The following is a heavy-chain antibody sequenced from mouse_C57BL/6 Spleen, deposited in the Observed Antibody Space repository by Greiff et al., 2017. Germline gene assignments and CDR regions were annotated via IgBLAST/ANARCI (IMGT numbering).Heavy chain of an antibody. V-gene: IGHV1-82*01. CDR3: ARRGGSSLYWYFDV. CDR1: GYAFSSSW. Sequence: QVHVKQSGPELVKPGASVKISCKASGYAFSSSWMNWVKQRPGKGLEWIGRIYPGDGDTNYNGKFKGKATLTADKSSSTAYMQLSSLTSEDSAVYFCARRGGSSLYWYFDVWGTGTTVTVSS. D-gene: IGHD1-1*01. J-gene: IGHJ1*03. CDR2: IYPGDGDT.